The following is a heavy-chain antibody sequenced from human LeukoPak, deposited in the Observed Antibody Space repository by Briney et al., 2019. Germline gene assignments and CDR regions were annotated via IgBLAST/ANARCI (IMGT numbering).Heavy chain of an antibody. V-gene: IGHV3-21*04. Sequence: PGGSLRLFCAASGFTFTDFYMNWVRQAPGKGLEWVSWISPTSSYMYYADSVKGRFTISRDNAKNSLYLQMNSLRAEDTALYYCVSDADGGNSWFDTWGQGTLVTVSS. D-gene: IGHD4-23*01. CDR1: GFTFTDFY. CDR3: VSDADGGNSWFDT. J-gene: IGHJ5*02. CDR2: ISPTSSYM.